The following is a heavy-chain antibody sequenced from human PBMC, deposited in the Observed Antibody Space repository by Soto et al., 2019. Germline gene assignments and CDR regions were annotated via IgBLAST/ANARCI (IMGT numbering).Heavy chain of an antibody. Sequence: EVQLLESGGGLVQPGGSLRLSCAASGFTFSTYAMTWVRQAPGKGLEWVSGISSSGDGTYYADSVKGRFTISRDNSKNTLFLQMNSLRAEDTAIYYCAKDLGSGWYLFDYWGQGTLVTVSS. J-gene: IGHJ4*02. CDR1: GFTFSTYA. D-gene: IGHD6-19*01. CDR2: ISSSGDGT. V-gene: IGHV3-23*01. CDR3: AKDLGSGWYLFDY.